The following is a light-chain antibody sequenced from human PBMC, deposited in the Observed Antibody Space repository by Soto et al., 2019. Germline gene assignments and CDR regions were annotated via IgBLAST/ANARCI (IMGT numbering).Light chain of an antibody. Sequence: QSVLTQPPSASGTPGQRVTISCSGNSSNIGSNSVYWYQQFPGTAPKLLIYRDSQRPSGVPDRFSGSKSGTSASLAISGLRSEDEADYLWAAWDGSLRALLFGGGTKLTVL. CDR2: RDS. V-gene: IGLV1-47*01. J-gene: IGLJ2*01. CDR1: SSNIGSNS. CDR3: AAWDGSLRALL.